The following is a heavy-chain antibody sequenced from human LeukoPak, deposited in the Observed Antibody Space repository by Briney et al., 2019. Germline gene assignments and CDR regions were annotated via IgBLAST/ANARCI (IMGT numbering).Heavy chain of an antibody. CDR3: ARHGGFYFDY. CDR1: GGSFSGY. CDR2: VYHSGST. J-gene: IGHJ4*02. Sequence: SETLSLTCAVYGGSFSGYWSWIRQPPGKGLEWIGQVYHSGSTSYNPSLKSRVIISIDMSKNQFSLKLSSVTAADMAVYYCARHGGFYFDYWGQGTLVTVSS. V-gene: IGHV4-34*01. D-gene: IGHD3-16*01.